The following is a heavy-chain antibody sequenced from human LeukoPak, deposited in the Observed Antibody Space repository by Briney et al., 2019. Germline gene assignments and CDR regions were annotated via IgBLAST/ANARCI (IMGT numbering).Heavy chain of an antibody. D-gene: IGHD3-3*01. CDR1: GFTFSSYA. J-gene: IGHJ4*02. V-gene: IGHV3-23*01. Sequence: GGSLRLSCAVSGFTFSSYAMSWVRQAPGKGLEWVSSIIGGVGSTYYADSVKGRVTMSTDNSKNSLYLQMNSLRAEVPAVSYCAKWESYHDFWSGYYTPYYFDYWGQGTLVTVPS. CDR2: IIGGVGST. CDR3: AKWESYHDFWSGYYTPYYFDY.